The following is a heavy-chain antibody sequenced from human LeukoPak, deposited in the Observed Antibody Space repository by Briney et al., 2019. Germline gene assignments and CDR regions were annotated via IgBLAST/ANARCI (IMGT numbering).Heavy chain of an antibody. CDR3: ARHTPLFDY. CDR2: IYYSGST. D-gene: IGHD2-15*01. V-gene: IGHV4-39*01. J-gene: IGHJ4*02. CDR1: GGSISSSNYY. Sequence: SETLSLTCTVSGGSISSSNYYWGWIRQPPGKGLEWTGSIYYSGSTYYNPSLKSRVTISVDTSKNQFSLKLSSVTAADTAVYYCARHTPLFDYWGQGTLVTVSS.